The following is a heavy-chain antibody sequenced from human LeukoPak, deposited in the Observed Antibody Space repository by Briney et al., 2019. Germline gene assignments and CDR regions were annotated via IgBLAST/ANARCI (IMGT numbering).Heavy chain of an antibody. V-gene: IGHV4-39*01. D-gene: IGHD3-22*01. J-gene: IGHJ4*02. CDR1: GGSISSSSYY. CDR2: IYYSGST. Sequence: SETQSLTCIVSGGSISSSSYYWGWIRQPPGKGLEWIGSIYYSGSTYYNPSLKSRVTISVDTSKNQFSLKLSSVTAADTAVYYCARRGYDSSGYYYAYWGQGTLVTVSS. CDR3: ARRGYDSSGYYYAY.